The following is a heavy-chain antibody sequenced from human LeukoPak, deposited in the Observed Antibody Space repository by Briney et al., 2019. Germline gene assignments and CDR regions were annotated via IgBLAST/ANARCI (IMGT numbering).Heavy chain of an antibody. J-gene: IGHJ4*01. CDR2: INTDGSST. Sequence: GGSLKLSCAVSGFTFISYGMQWVRQAPGKGLAWVSRINTDGSSTTYADSVKGRFTISRDNAKNTLYLQMNSLRAEDTAVYYCARELPREVTLDYWGQGTLVTVSS. CDR1: GFTFISYG. CDR3: ARELPREVTLDY. D-gene: IGHD2-21*02. V-gene: IGHV3-74*01.